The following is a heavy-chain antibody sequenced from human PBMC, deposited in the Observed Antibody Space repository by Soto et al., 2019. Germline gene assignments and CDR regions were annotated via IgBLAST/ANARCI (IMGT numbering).Heavy chain of an antibody. CDR1: GFTFTSSA. Sequence: QMQLVQSGPEVKKPGTSVKVSCKASGFTFTSSAVQWVRQARGQRLEWIGWIVVGSGNTNYAQKFQERVTITRDMSTSTAYMELSSLRSEDTAVYYCAADEPYYGSGSYYKGGGMDVWGQGTTVTVSS. CDR3: AADEPYYGSGSYYKGGGMDV. J-gene: IGHJ6*02. D-gene: IGHD3-10*01. CDR2: IVVGSGNT. V-gene: IGHV1-58*01.